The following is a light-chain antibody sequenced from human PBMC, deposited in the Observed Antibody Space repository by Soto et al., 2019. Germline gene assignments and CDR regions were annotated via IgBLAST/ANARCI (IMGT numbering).Light chain of an antibody. Sequence: QSALAQPACVSVSPGQSITISCTGTSIGLGSYNLVSWYQHHPGKAPKLMIYEGSKRPSGVSNRFSGSKSGNTASLTISGLQAEDEADYSCCSYAGSGSYVFGTGTKVTVL. CDR1: SIGLGSYNL. V-gene: IGLV2-23*01. CDR2: EGS. CDR3: CSYAGSGSYV. J-gene: IGLJ1*01.